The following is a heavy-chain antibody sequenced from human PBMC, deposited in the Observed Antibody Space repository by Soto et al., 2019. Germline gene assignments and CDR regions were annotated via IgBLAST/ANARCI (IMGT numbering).Heavy chain of an antibody. J-gene: IGHJ4*02. CDR2: VSHDGRNT. D-gene: IGHD6-19*01. CDR3: AKGGRQWLVTSDFNY. CDR1: GFTFSDYA. Sequence: VQLVESGGGVVQPGRSLRLSCAASGFTFSDYAMHWVRQAPGKGLEWVAVVSHDGRNTHYADSVKGRFTIPRDSSENTVSLEMTSLRAEDTAVYYGAKGGRQWLVTSDFNYWGQGALVTVSS. V-gene: IGHV3-30*18.